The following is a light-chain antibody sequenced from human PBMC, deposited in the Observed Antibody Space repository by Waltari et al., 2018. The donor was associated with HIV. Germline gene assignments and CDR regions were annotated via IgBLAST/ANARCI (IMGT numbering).Light chain of an antibody. V-gene: IGLV2-8*01. Sequence: QSALTQPPSASGSPGQSVTISCTGTSSDVGAYNYVSWYKQHPGKAPKLMIYEVTKRPSGVPDRFSGSKSGNTASLTVSGLQAEDEADYYCSSYAGGRGGVFGTGTTVTVL. CDR2: EVT. CDR1: SSDVGAYNY. CDR3: SSYAGGRGGV. J-gene: IGLJ1*01.